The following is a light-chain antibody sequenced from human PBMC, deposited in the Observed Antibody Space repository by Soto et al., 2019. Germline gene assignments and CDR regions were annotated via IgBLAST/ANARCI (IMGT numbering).Light chain of an antibody. CDR3: AAWDDSSYV. CDR1: SSNIGSNT. Sequence: QSALTQPPSASGTPGQRVTISCSGGSSNIGSNTVNWYQQLPGTAPKLLIYSNNQRPSGVPDRFSGSKSGTSASLAISGLQSEDEADYYCAAWDDSSYVFGTGTKVTVL. V-gene: IGLV1-44*01. J-gene: IGLJ1*01. CDR2: SNN.